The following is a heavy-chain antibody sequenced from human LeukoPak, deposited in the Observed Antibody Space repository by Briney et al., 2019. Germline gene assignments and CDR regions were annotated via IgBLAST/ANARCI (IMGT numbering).Heavy chain of an antibody. V-gene: IGHV4-30-4*08. CDR3: ARDRGYSGRAFDI. CDR2: IYYSGST. D-gene: IGHD2-21*01. Sequence: SESLSLTCTVSGGSISSGYYYWSWIRQPQGKDLEWIGYIYYSGSTYYNPSLKSRVTISVDTSKNQFSLKLSSVTAADTAVYYCARDRGYSGRAFDIWGQGTMVTVSS. J-gene: IGHJ3*02. CDR1: GGSISSGYYY.